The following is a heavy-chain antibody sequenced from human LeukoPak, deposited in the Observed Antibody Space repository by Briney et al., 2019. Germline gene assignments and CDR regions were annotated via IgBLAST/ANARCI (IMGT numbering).Heavy chain of an antibody. V-gene: IGHV4-4*02. CDR2: IYHSGST. D-gene: IGHD3-3*01. CDR3: ARVWDDFWSGYFINWFDP. Sequence: NSSETLSLTCAVPGGSISSSNWWSWVRQPPGKGLEWIGEIYHSGSTNYNPSLKSRVTISVDKSKNQFSLKLSSVTAADTAVYYCARVWDDFWSGYFINWFDPWGQGTLVTVSS. J-gene: IGHJ5*02. CDR1: GGSISSSNW.